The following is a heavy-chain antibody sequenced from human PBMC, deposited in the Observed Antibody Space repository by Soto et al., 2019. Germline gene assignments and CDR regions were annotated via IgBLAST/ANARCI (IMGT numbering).Heavy chain of an antibody. J-gene: IGHJ4*02. Sequence: GGSLRLSCAASGFTFSSYAMHWVRQAPGKGLEWVAVISYEGSNKYYADSVKGRFTISRDNSKNTLYLQMNSLRAEDTAVYYCATWSGYSPNWGQGTLVTVSS. CDR3: ATWSGYSPN. CDR2: ISYEGSNK. CDR1: GFTFSSYA. V-gene: IGHV3-30-3*01. D-gene: IGHD5-18*01.